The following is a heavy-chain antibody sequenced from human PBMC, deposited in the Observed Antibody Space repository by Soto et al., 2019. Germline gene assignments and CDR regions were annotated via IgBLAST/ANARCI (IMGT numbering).Heavy chain of an antibody. Sequence: GASVKVSCKASGFTFTSSAMQWVRQARGQRLEWIGWIVVGSGNTNYAQKFQERVTITRDMSTSTAYMELSSLRSEDTAVYYRASALSGYEAFDLWGQGTMVTVSS. J-gene: IGHJ3*01. D-gene: IGHD5-12*01. V-gene: IGHV1-58*02. CDR1: GFTFTSSA. CDR3: ASALSGYEAFDL. CDR2: IVVGSGNT.